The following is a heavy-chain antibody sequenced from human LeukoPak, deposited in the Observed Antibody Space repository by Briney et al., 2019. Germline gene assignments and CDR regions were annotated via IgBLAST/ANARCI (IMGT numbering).Heavy chain of an antibody. CDR1: GFTFTNHW. Sequence: GGSLRLSCAASGFTFTNHWMHWVRQAPGKGLIWVSHIDSDGSSTTYGDPAKGRFTVSRDNAKNTVYLQMNSLRAEDTAVYYCTRGTAVVAGIDFWGHGTLVTVSS. J-gene: IGHJ4*01. D-gene: IGHD6-19*01. CDR3: TRGTAVVAGIDF. CDR2: IDSDGSST. V-gene: IGHV3-74*03.